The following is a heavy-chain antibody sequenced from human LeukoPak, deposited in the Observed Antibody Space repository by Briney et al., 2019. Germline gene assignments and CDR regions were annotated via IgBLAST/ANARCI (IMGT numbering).Heavy chain of an antibody. D-gene: IGHD1-26*01. J-gene: IGHJ1*01. CDR3: ARSEVGANFQH. Sequence: EASVKVPCKASGYTFTGYYMHWVRQAPGQGLEWMGWINPNSGGTNYAQKFQGRVTMTRDTSISTAYMELSRLRSDDTAVYYCARSEVGANFQHWGQGTLVTVSS. V-gene: IGHV1-2*02. CDR1: GYTFTGYY. CDR2: INPNSGGT.